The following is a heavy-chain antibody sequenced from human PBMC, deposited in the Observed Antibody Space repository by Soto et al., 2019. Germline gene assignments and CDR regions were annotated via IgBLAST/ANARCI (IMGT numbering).Heavy chain of an antibody. J-gene: IGHJ3*02. D-gene: IGHD6-13*01. CDR3: ARDVSPESSSLYLDAFDI. CDR2: IKKDGSKI. CDR1: GFSFGSSW. V-gene: IGHV3-7*05. Sequence: GGSLRLSCAASGFSFGSSWMTWVRQAPGKGLEWVANIKKDGSKINYLDSVRGRFTVSRDNAKNSLYLEMNSLRAEDTALYYCARDVSPESSSLYLDAFDIWGQGTMVTVSS.